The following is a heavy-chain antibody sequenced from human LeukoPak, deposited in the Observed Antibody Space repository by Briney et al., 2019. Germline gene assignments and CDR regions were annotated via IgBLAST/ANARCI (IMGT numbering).Heavy chain of an antibody. Sequence: NSSETLSLTCTVSGGSISSSSYYWGWIRQPPGKGLEWIGSIYYSGSTYYNPSLKSRVTISVDTSKNQFSLKLSSVTAADTAVYYCAREPPYGDYGYYYYGMDVWGQGTTVTVSS. CDR3: AREPPYGDYGYYYYGMDV. CDR1: GGSISSSSYY. V-gene: IGHV4-39*07. J-gene: IGHJ6*02. D-gene: IGHD4-17*01. CDR2: IYYSGST.